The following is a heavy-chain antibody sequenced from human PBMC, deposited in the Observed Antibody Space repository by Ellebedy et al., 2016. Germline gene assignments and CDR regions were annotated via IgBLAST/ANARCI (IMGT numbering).Heavy chain of an antibody. CDR1: GGSFSGYY. D-gene: IGHD4-17*01. Sequence: SETLSLTCAVYGGSFSGYYWSWIRQPTGKGLELIGEIKHSGSTNYNPSLKSRVTISVDTSKNQFSLKLSSVTAADTAVYYCARAAYGVQYYFDYWGQGTLVTVSS. CDR3: ARAAYGVQYYFDY. V-gene: IGHV4-34*01. J-gene: IGHJ4*02. CDR2: IKHSGST.